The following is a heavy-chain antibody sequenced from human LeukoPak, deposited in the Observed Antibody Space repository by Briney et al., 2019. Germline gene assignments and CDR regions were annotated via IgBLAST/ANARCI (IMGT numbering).Heavy chain of an antibody. CDR2: IIPIFGTA. Sequence: SVKVSCTASGGTFSSYAISWVRQAPGQGLEWMGGIIPIFGTANYAQKFQGRVTITADESTSTAYMELSSLRSEDTAVYYCARATRARARRWLHQYYFDYWGQGTLVTVSS. D-gene: IGHD5-24*01. V-gene: IGHV1-69*01. J-gene: IGHJ4*02. CDR1: GGTFSSYA. CDR3: ARATRARARRWLHQYYFDY.